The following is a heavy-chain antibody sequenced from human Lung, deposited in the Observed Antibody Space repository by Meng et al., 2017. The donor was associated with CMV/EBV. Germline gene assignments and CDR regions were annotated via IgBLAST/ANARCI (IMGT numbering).Heavy chain of an antibody. CDR2: INHSGST. CDR3: ARGKYNSNGSRSDWLDP. Sequence: SETLSLTCAVYGGSLSNNYWSWIRQSPGKGLEWIGEINHSGSTNYKPSLKSRLTMSVDTSKNQLSLKLSSVTAADTAVYYCARGKYNSNGSRSDWLDPWGQGTLVTVSS. CDR1: GGSLSNNY. V-gene: IGHV4-34*01. D-gene: IGHD6-19*01. J-gene: IGHJ5*02.